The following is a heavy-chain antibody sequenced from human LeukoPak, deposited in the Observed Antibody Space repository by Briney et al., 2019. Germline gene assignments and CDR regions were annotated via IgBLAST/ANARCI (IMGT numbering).Heavy chain of an antibody. J-gene: IGHJ4*02. CDR1: GFTFSSST. Sequence: TGGSLRLSCAASGFTFSSSTMNWVRQAPGKGLEWVSSISSTSSYIYYADSVKGRFTISRDNAENSLHLQMNSLRAEDTAIYYCAREYAAADHWLFDHWGQGTLVTVSS. D-gene: IGHD6-13*01. V-gene: IGHV3-21*01. CDR3: AREYAAADHWLFDH. CDR2: ISSTSSYI.